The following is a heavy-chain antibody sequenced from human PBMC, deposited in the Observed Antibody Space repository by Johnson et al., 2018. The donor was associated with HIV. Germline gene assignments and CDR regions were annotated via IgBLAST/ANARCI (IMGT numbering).Heavy chain of an antibody. V-gene: IGHV3-20*04. J-gene: IGHJ3*01. CDR1: GFTFDDYG. Sequence: EVQLVESGGGVVRPGGSLRLSCAASGFTFDDYGMSWVRQAPGKGLEWVSGINWNGGSTDYTDSVKGRFTISRDNAKNSMYLQMDSLRAEDTAIYYCARDTPAWGLLPPIDAFDVWGQGTMVTVSS. CDR2: INWNGGST. CDR3: ARDTPAWGLLPPIDAFDV. D-gene: IGHD7-27*01.